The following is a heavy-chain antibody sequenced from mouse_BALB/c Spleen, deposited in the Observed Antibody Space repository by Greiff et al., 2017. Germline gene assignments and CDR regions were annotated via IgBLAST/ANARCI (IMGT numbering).Heavy chain of an antibody. CDR3: ARPIYYDSMDY. Sequence: VHVKQSGAELVRSGASVKLSCTASGFNIKDYYMHWVKQRPEQGLEWIGWIDPENGDTEYAPKFQGKATMTADTSSNTAYLQLSSLTSEDTAVYYCARPIYYDSMDYWGQGTSVTVSS. D-gene: IGHD2-4*01. CDR1: GFNIKDYY. CDR2: IDPENGDT. J-gene: IGHJ4*01. V-gene: IGHV14-4*02.